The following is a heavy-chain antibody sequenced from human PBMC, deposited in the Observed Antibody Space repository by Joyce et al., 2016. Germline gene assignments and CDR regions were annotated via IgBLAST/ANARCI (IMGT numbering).Heavy chain of an antibody. D-gene: IGHD2-8*02. J-gene: IGHJ4*02. CDR1: NSYA. V-gene: IGHV1-69*06. Sequence: NSYAINWVRQAPGQGLEWMGGIIPIFGATDYAQKFRGRVTINADKSTSTLYMDLSSLRSEDTAVYYCARVRCTGGACYSGRRYFFGYWGEGTLVTVSS. CDR2: IIPIFGAT. CDR3: ARVRCTGGACYSGRRYFFGY.